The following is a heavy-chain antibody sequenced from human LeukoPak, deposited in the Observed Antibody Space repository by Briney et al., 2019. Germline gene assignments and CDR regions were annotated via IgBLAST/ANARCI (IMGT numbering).Heavy chain of an antibody. CDR1: IGSISSSKW. CDR3: ARQKWEQQGRDYYFNGLDV. V-gene: IGHV4-4*02. J-gene: IGHJ6*02. D-gene: IGHD1/OR15-1a*01. CDR2: IYLYGTT. Sequence: SGTLSLTRSVSIGSISSSKWWSWVRQSPVKGLEWIGEIYLYGTTNYNPSFTSRVTMSVDRSRNQFSLKLTSVTAADTAVYYCARQKWEQQGRDYYFNGLDVWGPGTTVIVSS.